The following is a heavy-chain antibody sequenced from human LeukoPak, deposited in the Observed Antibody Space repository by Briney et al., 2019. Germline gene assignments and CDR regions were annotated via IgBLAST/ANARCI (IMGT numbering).Heavy chain of an antibody. Sequence: GEPLKISRKGSGYSLTSYWNGWVPQMPGKGLEWMGIIYPGDSYTKYRPSFQGQVTISAHKSSSNADLQRSSLKAADTAMYYCATASIAVAGGGFDPWGQGTLVTVSS. D-gene: IGHD6-19*01. CDR2: IYPGDSYT. CDR1: GYSLTSYW. CDR3: ATASIAVAGGGFDP. J-gene: IGHJ5*02. V-gene: IGHV5-51*01.